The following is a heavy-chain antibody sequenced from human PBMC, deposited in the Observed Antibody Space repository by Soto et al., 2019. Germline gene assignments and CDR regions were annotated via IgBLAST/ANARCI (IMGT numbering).Heavy chain of an antibody. CDR2: ISGSGGST. CDR3: AKDSYDSSGYYHAADY. CDR1: GFTFGSYA. J-gene: IGHJ4*02. D-gene: IGHD3-22*01. V-gene: IGHV3-23*01. Sequence: GGSLRLSCAASGFTFGSYAMSWVRQAPGKGLEWVSAISGSGGSTYYADSVKGRFTISRDNSKNTLYLQMNSLRAEDTAVYYCAKDSYDSSGYYHAADYWGQGTLVTASS.